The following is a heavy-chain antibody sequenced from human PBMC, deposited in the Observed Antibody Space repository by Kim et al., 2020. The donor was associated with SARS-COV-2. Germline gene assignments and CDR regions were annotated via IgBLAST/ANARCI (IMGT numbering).Heavy chain of an antibody. CDR2: IYPGDSDT. D-gene: IGHD6-13*01. CDR1: GYSFTSYW. Sequence: GESLKISCKGSGYSFTSYWIGWVRQMPGKGLEWMGIIYPGDSDTRYSPSFQGQVTISADKSISTAYLQWSSLKASDTAMYYCARQGVYSSSLPNWFDPWGQGTLVTVSS. V-gene: IGHV5-51*01. J-gene: IGHJ5*02. CDR3: ARQGVYSSSLPNWFDP.